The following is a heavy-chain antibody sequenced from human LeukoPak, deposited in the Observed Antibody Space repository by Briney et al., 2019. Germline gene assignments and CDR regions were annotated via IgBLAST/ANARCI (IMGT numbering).Heavy chain of an antibody. CDR1: GFTLSNSW. Sequence: PGGSLRLSCAASGFTLSNSWMFWVRQGPGKGLVWVSDINNDGSRISYADSVKGRSTISRDGAKNTLFLQMNSLRAEDTAVYYCARGGLPGGFDYWGQGTLVTVSS. V-gene: IGHV3-74*01. J-gene: IGHJ4*02. D-gene: IGHD7-27*01. CDR3: ARGGLPGGFDY. CDR2: INNDGSRI.